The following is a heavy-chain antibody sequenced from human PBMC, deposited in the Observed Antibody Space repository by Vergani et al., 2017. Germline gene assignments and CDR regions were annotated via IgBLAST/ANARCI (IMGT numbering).Heavy chain of an antibody. CDR3: ATFPIRRAGYLDS. CDR2: IYHSGST. V-gene: IGHV4-4*02. J-gene: IGHJ4*02. Sequence: QVQLQESGPGLVKPSGTLSLTCAVSGGSISSSNWWSWVRQPPGKGLEWIGEIYHSGSTNYNPSLKSRVTISVDRSKNQFSLNLSSVTAADTAIYYCATFPIRRAGYLDSWGQGTLVTVSS. CDR1: GGSISSSNW. D-gene: IGHD3-9*01.